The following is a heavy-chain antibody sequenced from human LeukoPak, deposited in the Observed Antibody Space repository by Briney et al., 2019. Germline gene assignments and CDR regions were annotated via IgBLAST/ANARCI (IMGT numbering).Heavy chain of an antibody. D-gene: IGHD3-16*01. CDR1: GFIFSYYW. Sequence: PGGSLRLSCAASGFIFSYYWMSWVRQATGKGLEWVAHIKEDGSDKYYVDSVKGRFTISRHNAENPLYLQMNSLRAEDTAVYYCARYDGGVAIDYWGQGTLVTVSS. J-gene: IGHJ4*02. V-gene: IGHV3-7*01. CDR2: IKEDGSDK. CDR3: ARYDGGVAIDY.